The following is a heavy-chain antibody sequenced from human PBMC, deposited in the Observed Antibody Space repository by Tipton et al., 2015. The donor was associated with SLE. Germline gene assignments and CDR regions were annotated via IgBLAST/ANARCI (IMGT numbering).Heavy chain of an antibody. CDR2: IYYSGST. D-gene: IGHD3-3*01. CDR1: GGSISSYY. Sequence: TLSLTCTVSGGSISSYYWSWIRQPPGKGLEWIGYIYYSGSTNYNPSLKSRVTISVDTSKNQFSLKLSSVTAADTAVYYCARGVVGVVKNFFDSWGQGTRVTVSS. CDR3: ARGVVGVVKNFFDS. J-gene: IGHJ4*02. V-gene: IGHV4-59*01.